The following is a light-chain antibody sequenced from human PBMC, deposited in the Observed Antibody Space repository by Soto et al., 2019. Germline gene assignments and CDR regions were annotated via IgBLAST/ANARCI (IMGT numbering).Light chain of an antibody. Sequence: EIVLTQSPGILSLSPGERATLSCRASQSVSSSYLAWYQQKPGQAPRLLIYGASSRATGIPDRFSGSGSGTDFTLTISRLEPEDFAVYYCHQYGGSPRTLGQGTKVEIK. CDR1: QSVSSSY. CDR2: GAS. J-gene: IGKJ1*01. CDR3: HQYGGSPRT. V-gene: IGKV3-20*01.